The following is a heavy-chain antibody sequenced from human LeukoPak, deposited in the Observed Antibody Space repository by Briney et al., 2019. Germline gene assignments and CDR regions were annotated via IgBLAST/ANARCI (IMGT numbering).Heavy chain of an antibody. CDR2: IYYSGST. CDR3: ARESPYYYYGMDV. Sequence: SETLSLTCTVSGGSISSGDYYWSWIRQPPGKGLEWIGYIYYSGSTYYNPSLKSRVTISVDTSKNQFSLKLSSVTAAGTAVYYCARESPYYYYGMDVWGQGTTVTVSS. J-gene: IGHJ6*02. V-gene: IGHV4-30-4*01. CDR1: GGSISSGDYY.